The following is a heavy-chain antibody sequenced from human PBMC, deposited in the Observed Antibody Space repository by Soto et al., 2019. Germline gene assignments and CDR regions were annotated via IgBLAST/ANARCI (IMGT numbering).Heavy chain of an antibody. CDR2: IYYSGST. CDR3: ARGSIAAAGTSEYFQH. CDR1: GGSISSYY. D-gene: IGHD6-13*01. J-gene: IGHJ1*01. V-gene: IGHV4-59*12. Sequence: PSATLSLTCTVSGGSISSYYWSWIRQPPGKGLEWIGYIYYSGSTYYNPSLKSRVTISVDRPKNQFSLKLSSVTAADTAVYYCARGSIAAAGTSEYFQHWGQGTLVTVSS.